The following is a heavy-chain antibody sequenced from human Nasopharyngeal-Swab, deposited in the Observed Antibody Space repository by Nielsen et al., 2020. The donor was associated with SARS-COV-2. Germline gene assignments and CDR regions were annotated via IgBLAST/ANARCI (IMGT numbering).Heavy chain of an antibody. CDR2: IWSDSSNT. V-gene: IGHV3-33*01. J-gene: IGHJ4*02. CDR3: ARNWPQFDS. CDR1: GFTLSTYA. Sequence: LKISCTTSGFTLSTYAMHWVRQAPGKGLEWVALIWSDSSNTLYADSVQGRFTISRDNSKNTLFLEMNSLRAEDTALYYCARNWPQFDSWGQGTLVTVSS.